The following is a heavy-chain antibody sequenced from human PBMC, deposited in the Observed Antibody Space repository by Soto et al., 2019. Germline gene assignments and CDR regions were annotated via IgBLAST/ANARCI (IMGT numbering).Heavy chain of an antibody. D-gene: IGHD7-27*01. CDR2: ISGSGGST. CDR1: GFTFSSYA. Sequence: GGSLRLSCAASGFTFSSYAMSWVRQAPGKGLEWVSAISGSGGSTYYADSVKGRFTISRDNSKNTLYLQMNSLRAQDTAVYYCEKGETSMGLGRRNHLNYYMDVCGKRTTVPVS. CDR3: EKGETSMGLGRRNHLNYYMDV. J-gene: IGHJ6*03. V-gene: IGHV3-23*01.